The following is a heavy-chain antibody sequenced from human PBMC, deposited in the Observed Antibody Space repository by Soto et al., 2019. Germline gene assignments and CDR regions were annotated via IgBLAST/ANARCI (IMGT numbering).Heavy chain of an antibody. D-gene: IGHD6-19*01. V-gene: IGHV3-30*03. CDR2: ISYDGSNK. CDR3: ATLAVAGPFDY. J-gene: IGHJ4*02. CDR1: GFTFSSYG. Sequence: PWGSLRLSCAASGFTFSSYGMHWVRQAPGKGLEWVAVISYDGSNKYYADSVKGRFTISRDNSKNTLYLQMNSLRAEDTAVYYCATLAVAGPFDYWGQGTLVTVSS.